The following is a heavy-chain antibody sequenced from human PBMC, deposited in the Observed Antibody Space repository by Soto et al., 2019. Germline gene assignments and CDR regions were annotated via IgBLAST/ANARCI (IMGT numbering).Heavy chain of an antibody. Sequence: EQVLESGGGLVQPGGSLRLSCEASGFMFNHYAMAWVRQTPGKWLEWVSVISGSTGTTYYADSVKGRFTISRDNSKNTVYLQMNSLRVEDSALYSCAKVIVLGASTLEYWGPGTRVTVSS. CDR1: GFMFNHYA. V-gene: IGHV3-23*01. D-gene: IGHD6-6*01. J-gene: IGHJ4*02. CDR2: ISGSTGTT. CDR3: AKVIVLGASTLEY.